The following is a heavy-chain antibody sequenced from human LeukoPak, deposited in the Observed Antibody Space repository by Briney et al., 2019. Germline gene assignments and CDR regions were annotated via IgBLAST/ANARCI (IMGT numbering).Heavy chain of an antibody. V-gene: IGHV3-21*01. J-gene: IGHJ4*02. CDR3: ARDLSGYSSGWYMGY. CDR1: GFTFSSYS. CDR2: ISSSSSYI. D-gene: IGHD6-19*01. Sequence: GGSLRLSCAASGFTFSSYSMNWVRQAPGKGLEWVSSISSSSSYIYYADSVKGRFTISRDNSKNTLYLQMNSLRAEDTAVYYCARDLSGYSSGWYMGYWGQGTLVTVSS.